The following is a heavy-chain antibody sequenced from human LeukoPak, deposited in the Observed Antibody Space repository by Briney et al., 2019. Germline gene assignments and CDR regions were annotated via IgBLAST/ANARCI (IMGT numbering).Heavy chain of an antibody. CDR3: ARGRIAAAGTGDAFDI. CDR2: ISHSGST. Sequence: SETLSLTCAVYGGSFSDYYWTWIRQPPGKGLDWIREISHSGSTNNNPSLKSRVTISVDTSKNQFSLKLSSVTAADTAVYYCARGRIAAAGTGDAFDIWGQGTMVTVSS. D-gene: IGHD6-13*01. CDR1: GGSFSDYY. V-gene: IGHV4-34*01. J-gene: IGHJ3*02.